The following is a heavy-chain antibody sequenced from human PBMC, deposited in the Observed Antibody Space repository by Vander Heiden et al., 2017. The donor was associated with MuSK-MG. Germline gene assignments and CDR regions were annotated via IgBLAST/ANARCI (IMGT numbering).Heavy chain of an antibody. V-gene: IGHV4-59*01. D-gene: IGHD6-13*01. Sequence: QVQLQESGPGLVKPSETLSLTCTVSGGSISSYYWGWIRPPPGKGLEYIGYIYNSGTTNYNPSLESRLTISMDTSKNQFSLKLSSVTAADTAVYYCARISAATADPWGQGTLVTVSS. CDR3: ARISAATADP. CDR2: IYNSGTT. J-gene: IGHJ5*02. CDR1: GGSISSYY.